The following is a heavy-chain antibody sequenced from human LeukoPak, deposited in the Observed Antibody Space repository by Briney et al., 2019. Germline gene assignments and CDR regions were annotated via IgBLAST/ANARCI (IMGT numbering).Heavy chain of an antibody. CDR3: ARALGYCSGGSCTRGYNWFDP. D-gene: IGHD2-15*01. V-gene: IGHV4-39*01. CDR1: GDSISSYY. J-gene: IGHJ5*02. Sequence: PSETLSLTCTVSGDSISSYYWGWIRQPPGKGLEWIGSIYFGGSTYYNPSLKSRVTISVDTSMNQFSLKLSFVTTADTAVYYCARALGYCSGGSCTRGYNWFDPWGQGTLVTVSS. CDR2: IYFGGST.